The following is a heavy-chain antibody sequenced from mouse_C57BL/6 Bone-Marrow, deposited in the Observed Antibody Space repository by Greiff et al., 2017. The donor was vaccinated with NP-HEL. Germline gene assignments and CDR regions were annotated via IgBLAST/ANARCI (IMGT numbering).Heavy chain of an antibody. CDR2: IRSKSNNYAT. D-gene: IGHD2-4*01. CDR1: GFSFNTYA. V-gene: IGHV10-1*01. J-gene: IGHJ3*01. Sequence: EVKLLESGGGLVQPKGSLKLSCAASGFSFNTYAMNWVRQAPGKGLEWVARIRSKSNNYATYYADSVKDRFTISRDDSESMLYLQMNNLKTEDTAMYYCVRRRGKLRRRFAYWGQGTLVTVSA. CDR3: VRRRGKLRRRFAY.